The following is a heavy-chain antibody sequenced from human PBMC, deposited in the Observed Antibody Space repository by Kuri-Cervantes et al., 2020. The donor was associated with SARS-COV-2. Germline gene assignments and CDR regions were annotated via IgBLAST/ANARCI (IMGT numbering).Heavy chain of an antibody. CDR3: ARGRRQQLVRGFDY. V-gene: IGHV4-59*12. CDR1: GGSISSYY. D-gene: IGHD6-13*01. J-gene: IGHJ4*02. CDR2: IYYSGST. Sequence: ESLKISCAVYGGSISSYYWSWIRQPPGKGLEWIGYIYYSGSTNYNPSLKSRVTISVDTSKNQFSLKLSSVTAADTAVYYCARGRRQQLVRGFDYWGQGTLVTVSS.